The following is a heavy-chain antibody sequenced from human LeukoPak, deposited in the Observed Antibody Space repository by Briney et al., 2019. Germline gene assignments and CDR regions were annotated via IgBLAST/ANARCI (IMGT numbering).Heavy chain of an antibody. V-gene: IGHV1-2*02. J-gene: IGHJ4*02. Sequence: ASVKVSYKASVYSFTGYYMHWVRQAPGQGLEWMGWISPTSGGTNYAQKFQGRVTMTRDTSISTAYMELSRLRSDDTAVYYCARDHEHSYDYWGQGTLVTVSS. CDR2: ISPTSGGT. CDR3: ARDHEHSYDY. CDR1: VYSFTGYY.